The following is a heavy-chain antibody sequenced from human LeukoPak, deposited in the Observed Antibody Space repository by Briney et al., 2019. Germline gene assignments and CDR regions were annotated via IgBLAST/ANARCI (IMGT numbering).Heavy chain of an antibody. V-gene: IGHV4-59*01. D-gene: IGHD2-15*01. Sequence: SATLSLTCTVSGGSISSYYWSWIRQPPGKGLEWIGYIYYSGSTNYNPSLKSRVTISVDTSKNQFSLKLSSVTAADTAVYYCAGRDIVGTYGMDVWGQGTTVTVSS. CDR2: IYYSGST. CDR3: AGRDIVGTYGMDV. J-gene: IGHJ6*02. CDR1: GGSISSYY.